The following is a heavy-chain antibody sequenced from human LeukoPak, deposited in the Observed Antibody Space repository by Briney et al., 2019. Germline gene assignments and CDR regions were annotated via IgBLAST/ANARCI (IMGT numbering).Heavy chain of an antibody. Sequence: GASVKVSCKASGYTFTSYYMHWVRQAPGQGLEWMGIINPSGGSTSYAQKFQGRVTMTRDTSTSTVYMELSSLRAEDTAVYYCAKDDGWLQYNYWGQGTLVTVSS. J-gene: IGHJ4*02. V-gene: IGHV1-46*01. CDR3: AKDDGWLQYNY. CDR1: GYTFTSYY. D-gene: IGHD5-24*01. CDR2: INPSGGST.